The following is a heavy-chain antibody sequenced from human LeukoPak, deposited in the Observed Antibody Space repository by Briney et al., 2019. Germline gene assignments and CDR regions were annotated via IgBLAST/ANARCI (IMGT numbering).Heavy chain of an antibody. CDR3: AKDWEYDSSGYYFDY. CDR2: ISGSGGST. Sequence: PGGSLRLSCAASQFTFSSYAMSWVRQAPGKGLEWVSAISGSGGSTYYADSVKGRFTISRDNSKNTLYLQMNSLRAEDTAVYYCAKDWEYDSSGYYFDYWGQGTLVTVSS. D-gene: IGHD3-22*01. V-gene: IGHV3-23*01. J-gene: IGHJ4*02. CDR1: QFTFSSYA.